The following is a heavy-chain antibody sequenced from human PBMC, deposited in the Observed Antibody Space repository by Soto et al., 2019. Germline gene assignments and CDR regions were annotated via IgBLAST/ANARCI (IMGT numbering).Heavy chain of an antibody. CDR3: ARGRNHRSGGSGSFEDFQH. Sequence: QVQLQQWGAGLLKPSETLSLTCAVYGGSFSGYYWIWICQPPGKGLEWIGEINHGGSTNYHPSLKRRVTISVDTSKYQFSLTLNSVTAADTAVYYCARGRNHRSGGSGSFEDFQHWGPGTLVTVSS. V-gene: IGHV4-34*01. D-gene: IGHD2-15*01. CDR2: INHGGST. J-gene: IGHJ1*01. CDR1: GGSFSGYY.